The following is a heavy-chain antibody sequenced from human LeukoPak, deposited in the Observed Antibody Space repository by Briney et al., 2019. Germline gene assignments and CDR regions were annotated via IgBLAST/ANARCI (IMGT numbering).Heavy chain of an antibody. J-gene: IGHJ4*02. CDR2: IYYSGST. CDR1: GGSISSSSYY. CDR3: ARRGTEALPFDY. V-gene: IGHV4-39*01. Sequence: SETLSLTCTVSGGSISSSSYYWGWVRQPPGKGLEWIGSIYYSGSTYYNPSLKSRVTISVDTSKGQFSLKLSSVTAADTAVYYCARRGTEALPFDYWGQGTLVTVSS. D-gene: IGHD1-7*01.